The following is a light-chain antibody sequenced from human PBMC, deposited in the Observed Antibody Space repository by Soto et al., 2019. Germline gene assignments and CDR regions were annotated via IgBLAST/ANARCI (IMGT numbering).Light chain of an antibody. Sequence: QSVLTQPPSASGTPGQRVTISCSGTSSNIGTNTVHWYQQLPGTAPKLLIYSNHQRPAGVPDRFSGSNCGTSASLAISGLQAEDEAGYFCAAWDDSLNGVVFGGGTKLTVL. CDR3: AAWDDSLNGVV. CDR1: SSNIGTNT. CDR2: SNH. J-gene: IGLJ2*01. V-gene: IGLV1-44*01.